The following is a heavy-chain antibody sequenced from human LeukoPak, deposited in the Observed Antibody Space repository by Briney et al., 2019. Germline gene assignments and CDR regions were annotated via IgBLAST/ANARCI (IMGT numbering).Heavy chain of an antibody. CDR3: AREAERGDSSSYYGYYFDY. D-gene: IGHD3-22*01. Sequence: GGSLRLSCAASGFTFSSYGMHWVRQAPGKGLEWVAFIRYDGSNKYYADSVKGRFTISRDNSKNTLYLQMNSLRAEDTAVYYCAREAERGDSSSYYGYYFDYWGQGALVTVSS. CDR2: IRYDGSNK. V-gene: IGHV3-30*02. J-gene: IGHJ4*02. CDR1: GFTFSSYG.